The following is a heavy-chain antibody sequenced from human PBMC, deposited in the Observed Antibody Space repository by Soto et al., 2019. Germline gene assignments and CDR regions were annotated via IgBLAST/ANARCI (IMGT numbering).Heavy chain of an antibody. CDR1: GFTFDDYA. CDR2: ISWNSGSI. Sequence: GGSLRLSCAASGFTFDDYAMHWVRQAPGKGLEWVSGISWNSGSIGYADSVKGRFTISRDNAKNSLYLQMNSLRAEDTALYYCAKGGIVGATGGRYYFDYWGQGTLVTVSS. D-gene: IGHD1-26*01. CDR3: AKGGIVGATGGRYYFDY. V-gene: IGHV3-9*01. J-gene: IGHJ4*02.